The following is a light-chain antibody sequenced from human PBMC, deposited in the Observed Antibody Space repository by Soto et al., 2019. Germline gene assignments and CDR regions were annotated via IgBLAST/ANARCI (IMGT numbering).Light chain of an antibody. CDR1: QSVSSY. CDR2: GVS. J-gene: IGKJ5*01. V-gene: IGKV3D-15*01. CDR3: QQYKSWPIT. Sequence: EIVLTQSPGTLSLSPGERAALSCRASQSVSSYLAWYQQKPGQAPRRLMYGVSTWGTGVTARFSGSGSGTEFTLTISSLQSEDFAIYYCQQYKSWPITFGQGTRLEI.